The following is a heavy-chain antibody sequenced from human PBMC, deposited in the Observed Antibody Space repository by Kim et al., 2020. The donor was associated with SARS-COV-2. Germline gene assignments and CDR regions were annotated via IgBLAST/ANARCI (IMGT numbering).Heavy chain of an antibody. D-gene: IGHD3-3*01. CDR2: IWYDASNN. J-gene: IGHJ6*02. CDR1: GFTFTNYG. CDR3: ARDGWVGGITTFGVDTNNYDMDV. V-gene: IGHV3-33*01. Sequence: GGSLRLSCAASGFTFTNYGLHWVRQAPGKGLEWVAFIWYDASNNYYADSVKGRFTISRDNSKNTLFLQMSGLSAEDTAMYYCARDGWVGGITTFGVDTNNYDMDVWGQGTTVTVSS.